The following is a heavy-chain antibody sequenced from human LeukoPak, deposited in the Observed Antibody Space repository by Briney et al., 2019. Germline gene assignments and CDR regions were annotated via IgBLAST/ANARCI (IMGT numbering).Heavy chain of an antibody. CDR3: ARVPGDNWNDDVGLHWFDP. D-gene: IGHD1-1*01. CDR1: GYTFTSYG. V-gene: IGHV1-18*04. Sequence: GASVKVSCKASGYTFTSYGISWVRQAPGQGLEWMGWISAYKGNTNYAQKLQGRDTMTTDTSTSTAYMELRSLRSDDTAVYYCARVPGDNWNDDVGLHWFDPWGQGTLVTVSS. CDR2: ISAYKGNT. J-gene: IGHJ5*02.